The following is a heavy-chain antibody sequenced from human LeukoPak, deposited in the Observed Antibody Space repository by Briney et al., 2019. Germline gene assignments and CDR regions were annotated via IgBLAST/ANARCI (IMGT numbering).Heavy chain of an antibody. D-gene: IGHD3/OR15-3a*01. CDR2: IYHSGST. CDR3: ASYQFWTDLYYFDY. V-gene: IGHV4-30-2*01. CDR1: GGSISSGGYY. J-gene: IGHJ4*02. Sequence: SETLSLTCTVSGGSISSGGYYWSWIRQPPGKGLEWIGYIYHSGSTYYNPSLRSRVTISVDRSKNQFSLKLSSVTAADTAVYYCASYQFWTDLYYFDYWGQGTLVTVSS.